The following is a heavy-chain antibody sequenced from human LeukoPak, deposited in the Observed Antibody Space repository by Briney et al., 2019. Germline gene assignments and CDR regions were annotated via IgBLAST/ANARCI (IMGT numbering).Heavy chain of an antibody. CDR2: INPNSGGT. D-gene: IGHD3-10*01. CDR3: AREDYGSGSYYGANPYNWFDP. Sequence: RAASVKVSCKASGYTFTGYYMHWVRQAPGQGLEWMGWINPNSGGTNYAQKFQGRVTMTRDTSISTAYMELSRLRSDDTAVYYCAREDYGSGSYYGANPYNWFDPWGQGTLVTVSS. V-gene: IGHV1-2*02. CDR1: GYTFTGYY. J-gene: IGHJ5*02.